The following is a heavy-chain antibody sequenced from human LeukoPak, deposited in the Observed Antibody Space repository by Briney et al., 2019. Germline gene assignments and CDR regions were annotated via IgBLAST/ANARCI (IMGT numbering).Heavy chain of an antibody. CDR2: ISSSGSTM. D-gene: IGHD5-18*01. CDR1: GFTFSDYY. V-gene: IGHV3-11*04. CDR3: AREESYGYFDY. J-gene: IGHJ4*02. Sequence: GGSLRLSCAASGFTFSDYYMSWIRQAPGKGLEWVSYISSSGSTMYYADSVKGRFTISRDNAKNSLYLQMNSLRAEDTAVYYCAREESYGYFDYWGQGTLVTVSS.